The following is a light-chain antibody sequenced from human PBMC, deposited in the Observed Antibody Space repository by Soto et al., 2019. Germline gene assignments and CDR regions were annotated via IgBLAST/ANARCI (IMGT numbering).Light chain of an antibody. V-gene: IGLV1-40*01. J-gene: IGLJ2*01. CDR3: QSYDSSLSGVV. CDR1: SSNIGAGFD. Sequence: QPVLTQPPSVSGAPGQRVTISCTGSSSNIGAGFDLHWYQQLPGTAPKLLIYGNTNRPSGVPDRFSGSKSGTSASLAITGLQAEDEADYYCQSYDSSLSGVVFGGGTKVTVL. CDR2: GNT.